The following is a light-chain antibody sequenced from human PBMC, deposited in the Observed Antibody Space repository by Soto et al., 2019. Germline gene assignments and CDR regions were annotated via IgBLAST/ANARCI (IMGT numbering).Light chain of an antibody. V-gene: IGKV3-15*01. J-gene: IGKJ2*01. CDR2: AAS. CDR3: QQYSDWPPHT. Sequence: EIVMTQSPATLSVSPGERATLSCRASQSVGSSLARYQQKPGQAPRLLIYAASTRASGIPPRLIGSGSGTEFTLTISSLQSEDFPVYYCQQYSDWPPHTFGQGTKLEIK. CDR1: QSVGSS.